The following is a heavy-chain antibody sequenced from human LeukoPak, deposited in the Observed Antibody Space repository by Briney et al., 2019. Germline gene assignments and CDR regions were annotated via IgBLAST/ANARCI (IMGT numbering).Heavy chain of an antibody. J-gene: IGHJ2*01. V-gene: IGHV3-33*01. CDR2: IWYDGSNK. CDR3: ARDRSMSGWYIDL. Sequence: PGGSLRLSCAASGFTFSSYGMHWVRQAPGEGLEWVAVIWYDGSNKYYPDSVQGRFTISRDNSKNTLYLQVNSLRAEDTAVYYCARDRSMSGWYIDLWGRGTLVTVSS. D-gene: IGHD2/OR15-2a*01. CDR1: GFTFSSYG.